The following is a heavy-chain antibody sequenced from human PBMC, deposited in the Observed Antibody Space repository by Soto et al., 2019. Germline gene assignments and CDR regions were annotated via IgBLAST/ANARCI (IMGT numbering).Heavy chain of an antibody. J-gene: IGHJ4*02. V-gene: IGHV4-59*01. CDR3: ARGAAARPFDY. CDR2: IYYSGST. Sequence: NPSETLSLTCTVSGGSISSYYWSWIRQPPGKGLEWIGYIYYSGSTNYNPSLKSRVTISVDTSKNQFSLKLSSVTAADTAVYYCARGAAARPFDYWGQGTLVTVSS. CDR1: GGSISSYY. D-gene: IGHD6-6*01.